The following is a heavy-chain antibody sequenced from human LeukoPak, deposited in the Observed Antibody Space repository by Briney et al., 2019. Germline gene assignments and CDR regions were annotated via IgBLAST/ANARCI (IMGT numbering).Heavy chain of an antibody. CDR1: GFTFSSYS. D-gene: IGHD5/OR15-5a*01. Sequence: PGGSLRLSCAASGFTFSSYSMNWVRQAPGKGLEWVSSISSSSYIYYADSVKGRFTISRDNAKNSLYLQMNSLRAEDTAVYYCARELWGSSTISGTSDFDYWGQGTLVTVSS. CDR3: ARELWGSSTISGTSDFDY. V-gene: IGHV3-21*01. CDR2: ISSSSYI. J-gene: IGHJ4*02.